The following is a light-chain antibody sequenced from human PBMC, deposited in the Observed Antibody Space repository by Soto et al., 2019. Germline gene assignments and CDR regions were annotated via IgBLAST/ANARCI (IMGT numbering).Light chain of an antibody. J-gene: IGLJ1*01. CDR3: SSYTSSSTLLYV. Sequence: QSVLTQPASVSGSPGQSITIPCTGTSSDVCGYNYVSWYQQHPGKAPKLMFYDVSNRPSGVSNLFSGSKSGNTASLTISGLQAEDEADYYCSSYTSSSTLLYVFGTGTKVTVL. V-gene: IGLV2-14*01. CDR1: SSDVCGYNY. CDR2: DVS.